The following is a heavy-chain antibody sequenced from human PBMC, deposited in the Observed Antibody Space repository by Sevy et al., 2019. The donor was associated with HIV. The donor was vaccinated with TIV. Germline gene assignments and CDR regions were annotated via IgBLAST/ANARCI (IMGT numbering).Heavy chain of an antibody. CDR1: GYSFTSYW. Sequence: GESLKISCKGSGYSFTSYWIGWVRQMPGKGLEWMGMIYPGDSDTRYSPSFQGQVTISADKSISTAYLQWSSLKASDTAMYYCARLVPGAVAATGYFDYWGQGTLVTVSS. V-gene: IGHV5-51*01. CDR3: ARLVPGAVAATGYFDY. D-gene: IGHD6-19*01. CDR2: IYPGDSDT. J-gene: IGHJ4*02.